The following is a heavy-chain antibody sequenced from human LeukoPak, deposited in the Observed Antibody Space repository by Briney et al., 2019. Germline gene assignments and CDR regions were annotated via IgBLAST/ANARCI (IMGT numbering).Heavy chain of an antibody. Sequence: PGGSLRLSCAASGFTFSSYAMHWVRQAPGKGLEWVAVISYDGSNKYYADSVKGRFTISRDNSKNTLYLQMNSLRAEDTAVYYCARDPRTSSTSRNYFESWGQGTLVTVSS. J-gene: IGHJ4*02. CDR2: ISYDGSNK. CDR1: GFTFSSYA. CDR3: ARDPRTSSTSRNYFES. D-gene: IGHD6-13*01. V-gene: IGHV3-30-3*01.